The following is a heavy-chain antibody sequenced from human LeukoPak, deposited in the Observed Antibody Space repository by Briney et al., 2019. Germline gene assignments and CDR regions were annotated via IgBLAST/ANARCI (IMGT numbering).Heavy chain of an antibody. CDR1: GGTFSSYA. J-gene: IGHJ4*02. Sequence: ASVKVSCKASGGTFSSYAISWVRQAPGQGLEWMGRIIPILGIANYAQKFQGRVTITADKSTSTAYMELSSLRSEDTAVYYCARGRRDGYNYDSGRYFDYWGQGTLVTVSS. CDR3: ARGRRDGYNYDSGRYFDY. V-gene: IGHV1-69*04. D-gene: IGHD5-24*01. CDR2: IIPILGIA.